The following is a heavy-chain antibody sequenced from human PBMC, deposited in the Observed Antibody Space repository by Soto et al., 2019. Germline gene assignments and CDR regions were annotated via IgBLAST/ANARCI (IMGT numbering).Heavy chain of an antibody. Sequence: SETLSLTCAFSVVSISSGGYSCSWIRQPPWKGLEWIGYIYHSGSTYYNPSLKSRVTISVDRSKNQFSLKLSSVTAAGTAVYYCARGSTIFEVANDGYYGMEVWGQGTTVNVSS. D-gene: IGHD3-3*01. J-gene: IGHJ6*01. V-gene: IGHV4-30-2*01. CDR1: VVSISSGGYS. CDR2: IYHSGST. CDR3: ARGSTIFEVANDGYYGMEV.